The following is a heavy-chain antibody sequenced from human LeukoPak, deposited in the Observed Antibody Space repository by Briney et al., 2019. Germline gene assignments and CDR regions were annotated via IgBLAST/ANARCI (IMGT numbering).Heavy chain of an antibody. D-gene: IGHD6-6*01. V-gene: IGHV3-74*01. CDR2: ISPTGSTT. J-gene: IGHJ4*02. Sequence: GKGLVWVSRISPTGSTTSYADSVKGRFTVSRDNAKNTLYLQVNNLRAEDTAVYYCARGPNSNWSGLDFWGQGTLLTVSS. CDR3: ARGPNSNWSGLDF.